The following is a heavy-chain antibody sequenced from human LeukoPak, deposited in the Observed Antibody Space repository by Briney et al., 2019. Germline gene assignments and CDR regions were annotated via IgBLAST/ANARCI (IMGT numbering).Heavy chain of an antibody. V-gene: IGHV4-59*01. CDR2: IHYSGST. CDR1: GGSISSYY. CDR3: ARGAGWYEF. J-gene: IGHJ5*01. D-gene: IGHD6-19*01. Sequence: SETLSLTCTVSGGSISSYYWSWIRQPPGKGLEWIAYIHYSGSTNYNPSLKSRVTISVDTSKNRFSLRLTSVTPADTAVYYCARGAGWYEFWGQGTLVTVSS.